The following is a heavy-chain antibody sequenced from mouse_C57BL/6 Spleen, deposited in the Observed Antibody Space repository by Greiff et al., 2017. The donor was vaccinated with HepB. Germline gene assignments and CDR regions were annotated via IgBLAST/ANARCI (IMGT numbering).Heavy chain of an antibody. J-gene: IGHJ1*03. CDR1: GFTFSDYG. Sequence: EVKLVESGGGLVKPGGSLKLSCAVSGFTFSDYGMHWVRQAPEKGLEWVAYISSGSSTIYYADTVKGRFTISRDNAKNTLFLQMTSLRSEDTAMYYCARKVVATGNYWYFDVWGTGTTVTVSS. CDR3: ARKVVATGNYWYFDV. D-gene: IGHD1-1*01. CDR2: ISSGSSTI. V-gene: IGHV5-17*01.